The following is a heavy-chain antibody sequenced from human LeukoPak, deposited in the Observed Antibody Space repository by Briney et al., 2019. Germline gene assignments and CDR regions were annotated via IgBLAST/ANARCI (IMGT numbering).Heavy chain of an antibody. CDR3: AREGKTVADSPVFDF. V-gene: IGHV3-30-3*01. CDR1: GFAFSVYS. D-gene: IGHD6-19*01. J-gene: IGHJ4*02. Sequence: GGSLRLSCAASGFAFSVYSMHWVRQRPGKGLEWVAHISYGGTTKYTTDSVKGRFTISRDDSKNTVYLHMDSLRPEDTAVYYCAREGKTVADSPVFDFWGQGTLVTVSS. CDR2: ISYGGTTK.